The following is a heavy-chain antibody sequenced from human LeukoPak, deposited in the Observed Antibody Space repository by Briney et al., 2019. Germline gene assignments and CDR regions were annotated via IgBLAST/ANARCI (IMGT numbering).Heavy chain of an antibody. Sequence: PGGSLRLSCAASGFTFTDYWMHWVRQAPGKGLVWVSFINTDTRGTYYADSVKGRFTISRDNAKNTLYLQMNSLRAEDTAVYYCARAGAYHFDNWGQGTLVTVSS. J-gene: IGHJ4*02. CDR2: INTDTRGT. D-gene: IGHD3-16*01. V-gene: IGHV3-74*01. CDR3: ARAGAYHFDN. CDR1: GFTFTDYW.